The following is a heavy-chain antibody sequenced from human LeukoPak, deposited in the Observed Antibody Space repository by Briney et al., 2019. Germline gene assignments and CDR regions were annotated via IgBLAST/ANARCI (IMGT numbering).Heavy chain of an antibody. CDR1: GGSISSYY. CDR2: IYTSGST. Sequence: SETLSLTCTVSGGSISSYYWSWIRQPAGKGLEWIGRIYTSGSTNYNPSLKSRVTMSVDTSKNQFSLKLSSVTAADTAVYYCARDRYDFWSGSPSWDYWGQGTLVTVSS. J-gene: IGHJ4*02. V-gene: IGHV4-4*07. CDR3: ARDRYDFWSGSPSWDY. D-gene: IGHD3-3*01.